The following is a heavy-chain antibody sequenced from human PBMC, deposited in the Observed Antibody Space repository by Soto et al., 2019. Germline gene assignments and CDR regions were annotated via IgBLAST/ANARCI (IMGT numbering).Heavy chain of an antibody. V-gene: IGHV1-18*01. CDR1: GFTFTSYV. CDR2: ISVYNGNT. Sequence: QVQLVQSGPEVKKPGASVKVSCKASGFTFTSYVINWVRQAPGQGLEWMGWISVYNGNTNSAQKFQNRVTMTTDTSTTTAFMELRSLRSDDTAVYYCARGNNDIDYWGQGTLFTVSS. D-gene: IGHD1-1*01. J-gene: IGHJ4*02. CDR3: ARGNNDIDY.